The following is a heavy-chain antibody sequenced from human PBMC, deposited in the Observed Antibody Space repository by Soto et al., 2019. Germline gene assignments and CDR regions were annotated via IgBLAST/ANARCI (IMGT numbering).Heavy chain of an antibody. D-gene: IGHD2-8*02. J-gene: IGHJ3*02. V-gene: IGHV4-59*08. CDR2: VHHSWGS. Sequence: SVTLSLTCTVNCGSITSNYWRWLMKSSGKRMEWIGYVHHSWGSSYNPSLQSRVAISLDTSKSQFSLKVTSVSATDTAVYYCARQVTGLMGYAYDIWGQGTMVT. CDR3: ARQVTGLMGYAYDI. CDR1: CGSITSNY.